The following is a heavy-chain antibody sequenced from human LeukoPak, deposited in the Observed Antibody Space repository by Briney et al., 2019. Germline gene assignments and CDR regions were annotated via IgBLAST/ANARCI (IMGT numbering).Heavy chain of an antibody. V-gene: IGHV3-30-3*01. CDR1: GFTFSSYA. D-gene: IGHD1-26*01. J-gene: IGHJ3*02. CDR3: ARRRIVGSIDDAFDI. CDR2: ISSDGNTQ. Sequence: GGSLRLSCAASGFTFSSYAMHWVRQAPGKGLEWAAVISSDGNTQYYADSVEGRFTISRDNSNNTLYLQMNSPRADDTAIYYCARRRIVGSIDDAFDIWGQGTMVTLSS.